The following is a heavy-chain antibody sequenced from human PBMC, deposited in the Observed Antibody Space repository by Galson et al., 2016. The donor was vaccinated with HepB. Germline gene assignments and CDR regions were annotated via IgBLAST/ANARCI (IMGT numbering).Heavy chain of an antibody. V-gene: IGHV3-53*01. CDR3: AREIPSRGKSDY. CDR2: IYSDGTT. J-gene: IGHJ4*02. D-gene: IGHD3-10*01. Sequence: SLRLSCAASGFTVSSDYMNWVRQAPGKGLEWVSVIYSDGTTYYSDSVKGRFSISRDNAKNSRYLQMNSLRDEDTAVYYCAREIPSRGKSDYWGQGTLVTVYS. CDR1: GFTVSSDY.